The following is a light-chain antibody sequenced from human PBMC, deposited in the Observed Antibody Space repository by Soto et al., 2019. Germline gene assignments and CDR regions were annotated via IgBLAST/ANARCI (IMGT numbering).Light chain of an antibody. CDR1: QSVSSSY. CDR2: GAS. V-gene: IGKV3-20*01. J-gene: IGKJ5*01. Sequence: DIVLTQSPGTRYVSPGERAALSCGASQSVSSSYLAWYQQKPGQAPRLPIYGASNRATVIPDRFSGSGSGTDFTLTISRLEPEDFAVYYCQQYSRSPSFGQGTRLEI. CDR3: QQYSRSPS.